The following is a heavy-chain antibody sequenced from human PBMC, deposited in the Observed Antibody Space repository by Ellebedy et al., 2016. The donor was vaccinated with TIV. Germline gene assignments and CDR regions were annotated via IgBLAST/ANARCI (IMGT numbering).Heavy chain of an antibody. J-gene: IGHJ5*02. CDR1: GFTFSNSD. Sequence: PGGSLRLSCAASGFTFSNSDIHRVRQTPGKGLEWVAFIRYDGSYKYYADSVKGRFTISRDNSKNTLNLEMNGLRPEDTAMYYCAKDTAYERNDHVGWGWFDPWGQGTLVTVSS. CDR3: AKDTAYERNDHVGWGWFDP. CDR2: IRYDGSYK. V-gene: IGHV3-30*02. D-gene: IGHD3-22*01.